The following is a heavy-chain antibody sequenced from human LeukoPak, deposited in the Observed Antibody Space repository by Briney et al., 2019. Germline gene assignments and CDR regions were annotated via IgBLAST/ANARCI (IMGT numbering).Heavy chain of an antibody. D-gene: IGHD3-10*01. V-gene: IGHV1-18*01. CDR2: ISAYNGNT. J-gene: IGHJ6*03. Sequence: GASVKVSCKASGYTFTSYGISWVRQAPGQGLEWMGWISAYNGNTNYAQKLQGRVTMTTDTSTSTAYMELRSLRSDDTAVYYCARGRRTMVRGVLGLYYYYYMDVWGKGTTVTISS. CDR3: ARGRRTMVRGVLGLYYYYYMDV. CDR1: GYTFTSYG.